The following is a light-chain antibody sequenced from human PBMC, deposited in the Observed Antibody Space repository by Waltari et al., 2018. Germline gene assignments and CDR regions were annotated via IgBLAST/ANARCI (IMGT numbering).Light chain of an antibody. Sequence: EIVLTRCPGTWSLFPGERATLSCRASQSISVEFFLWFQQKAGQTPRLLIHRASRRATGVPDRFSGGASGTHFTLTINRLEPEDFAVYYCQQYDISPYTFGHGTRVEI. V-gene: IGKV3-20*01. CDR3: QQYDISPYT. CDR2: RAS. CDR1: QSISVEF. J-gene: IGKJ2*01.